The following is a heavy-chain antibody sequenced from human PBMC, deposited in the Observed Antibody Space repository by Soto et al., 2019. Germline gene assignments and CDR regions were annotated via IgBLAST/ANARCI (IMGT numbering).Heavy chain of an antibody. CDR1: GYTFTSYD. V-gene: IGHV1-8*01. CDR2: MNPNSGNT. J-gene: IGHJ6*02. D-gene: IGHD5-18*01. CDR3: ARTAQRGLRANYYYGMDG. Sequence: DSVQVSCKASGYTFTSYDINWVRQATGQGLEWMGWMNPNSGNTGYAQKFQGRVTMTRNTSISTAYMELSSLRSEDTAVYYCARTAQRGLRANYYYGMDGWGQGTTVTVYS.